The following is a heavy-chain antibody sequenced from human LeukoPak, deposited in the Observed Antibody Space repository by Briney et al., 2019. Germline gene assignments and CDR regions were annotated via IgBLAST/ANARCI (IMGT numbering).Heavy chain of an antibody. Sequence: PGGSLRLSCAASGFTFSIYSMNSVRQAPGKGLEWVSSISSSSSYIYYADSVKGRFTISRDNAKNSLYLQMNSLRAEDTAVYYCVGGQQLGFDYWGQGTLVTVSS. CDR3: VGGQQLGFDY. CDR1: GFTFSIYS. CDR2: ISSSSSYI. D-gene: IGHD6-13*01. J-gene: IGHJ4*02. V-gene: IGHV3-21*01.